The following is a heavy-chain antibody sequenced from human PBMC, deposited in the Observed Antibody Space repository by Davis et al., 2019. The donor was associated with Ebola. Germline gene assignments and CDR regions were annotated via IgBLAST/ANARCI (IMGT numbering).Heavy chain of an antibody. CDR1: GGSFSGYY. Sequence: MPGGSLRLSCAVYGGSFSGYYWSWIRQPPGKGLEWIGEINHSGSTNYNPSLKSRVTISVDTSKNQFSLKLSSVTAADTAVYYCASGTGGNPFDYWGQGTLVTVSS. V-gene: IGHV4-34*01. CDR2: INHSGST. D-gene: IGHD4-23*01. CDR3: ASGTGGNPFDY. J-gene: IGHJ4*02.